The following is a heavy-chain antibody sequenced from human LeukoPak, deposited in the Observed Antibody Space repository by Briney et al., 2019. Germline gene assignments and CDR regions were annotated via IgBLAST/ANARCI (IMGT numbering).Heavy chain of an antibody. J-gene: IGHJ4*02. D-gene: IGHD1-26*01. V-gene: IGHV3-30*04. CDR1: GFTFSSYA. CDR3: ARQQRELLYYFDY. Sequence: GGSLRLSCAASGFTFSSYAMHWVRQAPGKGLEWVAVISYDGSNKYYADSVKGRFTISRDNSKNTLYLQMNSLRAEDTAVYYCARQQRELLYYFDYWGQGTLVTVSS. CDR2: ISYDGSNK.